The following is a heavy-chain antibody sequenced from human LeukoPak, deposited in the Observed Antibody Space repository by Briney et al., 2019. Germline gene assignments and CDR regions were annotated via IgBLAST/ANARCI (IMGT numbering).Heavy chain of an antibody. J-gene: IGHJ4*02. D-gene: IGHD6-19*01. CDR1: GFTVSSNY. V-gene: IGHV3-53*01. CDR3: ARGSSGMYCFDY. CDR2: IYSGGST. Sequence: GGSLRLSCAASGFTVSSNYMSWVRQAPGKGLEWVSVIYSGGSTYYADSVKGRFTISRDNSKNTLFLQMNSLTAEDTAVYYCARGSSGMYCFDYWGQGTLVTVSS.